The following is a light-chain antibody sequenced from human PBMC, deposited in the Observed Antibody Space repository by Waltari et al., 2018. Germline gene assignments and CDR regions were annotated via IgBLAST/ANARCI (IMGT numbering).Light chain of an antibody. CDR2: AAS. CDR1: QGISNY. Sequence: DIQMTQSPSSLSASVGDRVTITCRASQGISNYLARYQQKPGKVPKLLIYAASTLQSGVPSRFSGSGSGTNFTLTISSLQPEDVATYYCQKYNSALFGPGTKVDIK. J-gene: IGKJ3*01. V-gene: IGKV1-27*01. CDR3: QKYNSAL.